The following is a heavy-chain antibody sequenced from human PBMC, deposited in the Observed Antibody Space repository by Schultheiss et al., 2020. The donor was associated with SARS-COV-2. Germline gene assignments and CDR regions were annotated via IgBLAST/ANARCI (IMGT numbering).Heavy chain of an antibody. J-gene: IGHJ4*02. D-gene: IGHD1-26*01. Sequence: ASVKVSCKASGYTFTSHGISWVRQAPGQGLEWMGWISTYNGNTHYAHKFQGRVSMTTDTSTSTAYMELRSLRSDDTAVYYCARDVLWGSYLFDYWGQGTLVTVSS. CDR2: ISTYNGNT. CDR3: ARDVLWGSYLFDY. CDR1: GYTFTSHG. V-gene: IGHV1-18*01.